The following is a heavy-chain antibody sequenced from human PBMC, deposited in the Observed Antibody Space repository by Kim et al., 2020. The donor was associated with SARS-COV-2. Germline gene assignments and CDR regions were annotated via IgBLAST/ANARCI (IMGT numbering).Heavy chain of an antibody. CDR3: ARDTPGQKAYDI. J-gene: IGHJ3*02. Sequence: DDAGSVKSRMTINAATSKNQFSLQLNSLSPEDTAVYYCARDTPGQKAYDIWGQGTMVTVSS. V-gene: IGHV6-1*01.